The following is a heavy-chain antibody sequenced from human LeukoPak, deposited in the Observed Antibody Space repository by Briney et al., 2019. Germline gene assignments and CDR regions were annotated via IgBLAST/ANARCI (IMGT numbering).Heavy chain of an antibody. V-gene: IGHV3-30*02. CDR1: GFTFSSYG. CDR2: IRYDGSNK. J-gene: IGHJ4*02. Sequence: GGSLRLSCAASGFTFSSYGMHWVRQAPGKGLEWVAFIRYDGSNKYYADSVKGRFTISRDNSKNTLYLQMNSLRAEDTAVYYCATAIAAALTSFDYWGQGTLVTVSS. CDR3: ATAIAAALTSFDY. D-gene: IGHD6-13*01.